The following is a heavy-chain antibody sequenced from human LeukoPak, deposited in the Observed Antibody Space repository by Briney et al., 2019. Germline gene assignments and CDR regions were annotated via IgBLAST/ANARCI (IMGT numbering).Heavy chain of an antibody. CDR1: GGSISSYY. Sequence: SETLSLTCSVSGGSISSYYWFWIRQPPGKGLQWIGYIYYRGNTNYNPSLKSRVTISVDTSKNQFSLKLNSVTAADTAVYYCARESGSYLWRSWLNPWGQGTLVTVSS. J-gene: IGHJ5*02. CDR3: ARESGSYLWRSWLNP. CDR2: IYYRGNT. V-gene: IGHV4-59*01. D-gene: IGHD3-16*01.